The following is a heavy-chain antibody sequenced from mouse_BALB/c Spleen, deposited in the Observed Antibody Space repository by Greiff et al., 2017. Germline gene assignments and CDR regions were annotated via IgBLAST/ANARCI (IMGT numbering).Heavy chain of an antibody. CDR1: GFSLTSYG. J-gene: IGHJ4*01. CDR3: AKNGGVWPMDY. D-gene: IGHD2-10*02. Sequence: VQLHQSGPSLVQPSQSLSITCTVSGFSLTSYGVHWIRQSPGKGLEWLGVIWRGGSTDYNAAFMSRLNITKDNSKSQVFFKMNSLQADDTAIYYCAKNGGVWPMDYWGQGTSVTVSS. CDR2: IWRGGST. V-gene: IGHV2-5-1*01.